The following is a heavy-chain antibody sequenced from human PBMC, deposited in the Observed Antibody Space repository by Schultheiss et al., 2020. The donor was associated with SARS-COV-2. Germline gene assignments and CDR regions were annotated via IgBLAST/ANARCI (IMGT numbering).Heavy chain of an antibody. CDR1: GDSVGNKIGA. CDR3: ARDRYYNYAFDI. CDR2: TYYRSKWYN. Sequence: SQTLSLTCAISGDSVGNKIGAWNWIRQSPSRGLEWLGRTYYRSKWYNDYAVSVKSRITINPDTSKNQFSLQLNSVTPEDTAVYYCARDRYYNYAFDIWGQGTMVTVSS. V-gene: IGHV6-1*01. J-gene: IGHJ3*02. D-gene: IGHD5-24*01.